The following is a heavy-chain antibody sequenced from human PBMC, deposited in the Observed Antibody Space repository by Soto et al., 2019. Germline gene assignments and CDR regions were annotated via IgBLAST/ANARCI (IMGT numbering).Heavy chain of an antibody. D-gene: IGHD6-19*01. Sequence: ASVKVSCKASGYTFTSYAMHWVRQAPGQRLEWMGWINAGNGNTKYSQKFQGRVTITRDTSASTAYMELSSLRSEDTAVYYCARAGLYSSGWYGYDDWGQGTLVTCSS. V-gene: IGHV1-3*01. CDR3: ARAGLYSSGWYGYDD. CDR2: INAGNGNT. J-gene: IGHJ4*02. CDR1: GYTFTSYA.